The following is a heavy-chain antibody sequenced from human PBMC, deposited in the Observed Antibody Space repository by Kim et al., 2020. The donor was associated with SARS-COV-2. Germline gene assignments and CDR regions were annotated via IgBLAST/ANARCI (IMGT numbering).Heavy chain of an antibody. CDR2: TRNKANSYTT. CDR3: ARDLRYSSSWYYFDY. D-gene: IGHD6-13*01. V-gene: IGHV3-72*01. Sequence: GGSLRLSCAASGFTFSDHYMDWVRQAPGKGLEWVGRTRNKANSYTTEYAASVKGRFTISRDDSKNSLYLQMNSLKTEDTAVYYCARDLRYSSSWYYFDYWGQGTLVTVSS. J-gene: IGHJ4*02. CDR1: GFTFSDHY.